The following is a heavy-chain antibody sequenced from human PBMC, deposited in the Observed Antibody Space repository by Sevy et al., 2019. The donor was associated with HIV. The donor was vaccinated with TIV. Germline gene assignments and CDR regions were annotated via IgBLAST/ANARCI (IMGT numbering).Heavy chain of an antibody. D-gene: IGHD2-2*01. CDR1: GYSFTSYW. Sequence: GESLKISCKGSGYSFTSYWIGWVRQMPGKGLEWMGIIYPGDSDTRYSPSFQGQVTISADKSISTAYLQWSSLKASDTAMDYCARQGGVVVPAAIEGIFYYYGMDVWGQGTTVTVSS. J-gene: IGHJ6*02. V-gene: IGHV5-51*01. CDR3: ARQGGVVVPAAIEGIFYYYGMDV. CDR2: IYPGDSDT.